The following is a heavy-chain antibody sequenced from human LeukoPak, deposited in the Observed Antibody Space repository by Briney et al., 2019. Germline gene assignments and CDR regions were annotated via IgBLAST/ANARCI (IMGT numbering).Heavy chain of an antibody. CDR3: ARSGPYYGSGFYYYYYMDV. D-gene: IGHD3-10*01. V-gene: IGHV4-59*12. CDR2: IYYSGST. J-gene: IGHJ6*03. Sequence: SETLSLTCTVSGGSISSYYWSWIRQPPGKGLEWIGYIYYSGSTNYNPSLKSRVTMSVDTSKNQFSLKLSSVTAADTAVYYCARSGPYYGSGFYYYYYMDVWGKGTTVTISS. CDR1: GGSISSYY.